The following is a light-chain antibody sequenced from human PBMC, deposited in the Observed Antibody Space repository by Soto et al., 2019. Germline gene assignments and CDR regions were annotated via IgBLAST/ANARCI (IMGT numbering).Light chain of an antibody. CDR2: GNS. Sequence: SFLTQPPSVSGAPGQRVTISCTGSSSNIGAGYDVHWYHQLPVTAPKLLIYGNSNRPSGVPDRFSGSKSGTSASLAITGLQAEDEADYYCQSADIRLSGQVFGNATKVT. J-gene: IGLJ1*01. CDR3: QSADIRLSGQV. CDR1: SSNIGAGYD. V-gene: IGLV1-40*01.